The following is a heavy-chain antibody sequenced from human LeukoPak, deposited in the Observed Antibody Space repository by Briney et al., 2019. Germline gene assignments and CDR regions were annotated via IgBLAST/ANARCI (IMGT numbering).Heavy chain of an antibody. CDR1: GFTFSDYY. J-gene: IGHJ3*02. CDR2: ISSSGSTI. V-gene: IGHV3-11*01. CDR3: ARDRSSSLPHDAFDI. Sequence: KPGGSLRLSCAAPGFTFSDYYMSWIRQAPGKGLEWVSYISSSGSTIYYADSVKGRFTISRDNAKNSLYLQMNSLRAEDTAVYYCARDRSSSLPHDAFDIWGQGTMVTVSS. D-gene: IGHD6-13*01.